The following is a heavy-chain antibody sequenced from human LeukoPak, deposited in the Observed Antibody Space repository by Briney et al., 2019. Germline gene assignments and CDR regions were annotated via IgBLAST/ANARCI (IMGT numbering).Heavy chain of an antibody. CDR2: ISNGGGST. Sequence: GGSLRLSCAASGFTFGSYTMHWVRQAPGKGLEWVSTISNGGGSTYYADSVKGRFTISRDNSKNTLYLQMNSPRAEDTAVYYCAKDRTGEKSISGNYWGQGILVTVSS. D-gene: IGHD2-21*01. CDR3: AKDRTGEKSISGNY. V-gene: IGHV3-23*01. J-gene: IGHJ4*02. CDR1: GFTFGSYT.